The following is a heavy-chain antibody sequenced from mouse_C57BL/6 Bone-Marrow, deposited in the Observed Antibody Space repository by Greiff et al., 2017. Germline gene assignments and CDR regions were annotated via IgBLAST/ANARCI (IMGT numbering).Heavy chain of an antibody. V-gene: IGHV1-80*01. J-gene: IGHJ3*01. Sequence: VKLQQSGAELVKPGASVKISCKASGYAFSSYWMNWVKQRPGKGLEWIGQIYPGDGDTNYNGKFKGKATLTADKSSSTAYMQLSSLTSEDSAVYFCARRIRQAWFAYWGQGTLVTVSA. CDR1: GYAFSSYW. D-gene: IGHD5-2*01. CDR3: ARRIRQAWFAY. CDR2: IYPGDGDT.